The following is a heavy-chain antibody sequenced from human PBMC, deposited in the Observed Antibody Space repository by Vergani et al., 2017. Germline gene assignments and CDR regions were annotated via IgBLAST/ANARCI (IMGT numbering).Heavy chain of an antibody. Sequence: QVQLVQSGAAVKKPGASAKVSCTASGYIFKNYYMHWLRLAPGQGFQWMGVVNFVTGAATSPQKFEGRITMTRDTSTATFYMDLSSLKYEDTAIYYCARSIEYCTSGSCRTYYFDLWGQGTLVTVSS. CDR2: VNFVTGAA. D-gene: IGHD2-15*01. CDR3: ARSIEYCTSGSCRTYYFDL. J-gene: IGHJ4*02. CDR1: GYIFKNYY. V-gene: IGHV1-46*02.